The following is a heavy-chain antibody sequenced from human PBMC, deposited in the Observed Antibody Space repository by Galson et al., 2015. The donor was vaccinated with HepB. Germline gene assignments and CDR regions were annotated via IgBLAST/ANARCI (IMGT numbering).Heavy chain of an antibody. CDR3: ARGAGLYSDFWSDYLEPGFDY. CDR1: GYTFSNYY. CDR2: INPSGGST. D-gene: IGHD3-3*01. V-gene: IGHV1-46*01. J-gene: IGHJ4*02. Sequence: SVKVSCKASGYTFSNYYMHWVRQASGQGLEWMGIINPSGGSTTYAQKFQGRVTMTRDTSTSTVYMELSSLRSEDTAVYYCARGAGLYSDFWSDYLEPGFDYWGQGTLVTVSS.